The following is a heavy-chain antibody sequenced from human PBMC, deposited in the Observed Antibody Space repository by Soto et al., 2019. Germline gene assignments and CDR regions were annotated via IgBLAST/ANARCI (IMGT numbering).Heavy chain of an antibody. CDR2: MFYGVST. V-gene: IGHV4-39*01. J-gene: IGHJ4*02. D-gene: IGHD3-3*02. CDR3: ARLPSRHLVDY. CDR1: GSSINSSGYY. Sequence: KAXETLSLTCTVSGSSINSSGYYWGWIRQPPGKGLEWIGSMFYGVSTYYNPSLKSRVTVSVDTSKNQFSLNLRSVTAADTAVYYCARLPSRHLVDYWGQGPLVTVSS.